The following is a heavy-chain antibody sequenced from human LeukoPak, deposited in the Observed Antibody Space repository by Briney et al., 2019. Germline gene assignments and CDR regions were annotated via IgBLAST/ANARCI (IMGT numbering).Heavy chain of an antibody. CDR2: ISGSGGST. CDR1: GYTFSSYA. Sequence: GGSLRLSCAASGYTFSSYAMSWVRQAPGKGLEWVSAISGSGGSTYYADSVKGRFTISRDNSKNTLYLQMNSLRAEDTAVYYCAKGYSSSRYAFDIWGQGTMVTVSS. D-gene: IGHD6-13*01. V-gene: IGHV3-23*01. J-gene: IGHJ3*02. CDR3: AKGYSSSRYAFDI.